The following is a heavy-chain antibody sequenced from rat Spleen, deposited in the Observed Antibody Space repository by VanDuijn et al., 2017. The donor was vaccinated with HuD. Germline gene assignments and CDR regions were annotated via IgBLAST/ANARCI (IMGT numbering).Heavy chain of an antibody. CDR2: ISNTGDT. J-gene: IGHJ2*01. D-gene: IGHD1-3*01. CDR1: GITFNNYW. CDR3: TTGLH. Sequence: EVQLVESGGGRVQPGRSLKLSCVASGITFNNYWMTWIRQAPGKGLEWVASISNTGDTFYPDSVKGRFSISRDNAKSTLYLQMDSLRSEDTATYYCTTGLHWGQGVMVTVSS. V-gene: IGHV5-31*01.